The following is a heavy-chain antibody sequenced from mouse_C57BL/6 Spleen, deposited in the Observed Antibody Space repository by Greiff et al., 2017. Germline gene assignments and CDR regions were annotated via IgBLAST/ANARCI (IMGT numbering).Heavy chain of an antibody. D-gene: IGHD1-3*01. V-gene: IGHV1-15*01. Sequence: VQLQESGAELVRPGASVTLSCKASGYTFTDYEMNWVKQTPVHGLEWIGAIVPETGGTAYNQKFQGKAILTADKSSSTAYMELRSLTSEDSAVYYCTRGDVIYYYAMDYWGQGTSVTVSS. CDR1: GYTFTDYE. CDR3: TRGDVIYYYAMDY. J-gene: IGHJ4*01. CDR2: IVPETGGT.